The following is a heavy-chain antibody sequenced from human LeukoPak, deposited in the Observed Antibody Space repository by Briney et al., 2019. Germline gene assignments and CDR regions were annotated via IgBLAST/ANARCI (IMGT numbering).Heavy chain of an antibody. D-gene: IGHD6-6*01. CDR3: ARHSRKAARSYYYMDV. V-gene: IGHV5-51*01. J-gene: IGHJ6*03. CDR1: GYSFTSYW. Sequence: GESLKISCKGSGYSFTSYWIGWVRQMPGKGLEWMGIIYPGDSDIRYSPSFQGQVTISADKSISTAYLQWSSLKASDTAMYYCARHSRKAARSYYYMDVWGKGTTVTVSS. CDR2: IYPGDSDI.